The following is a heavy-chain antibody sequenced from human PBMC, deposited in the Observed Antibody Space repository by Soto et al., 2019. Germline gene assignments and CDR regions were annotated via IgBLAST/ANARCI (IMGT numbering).Heavy chain of an antibody. CDR1: GFTFSSYA. D-gene: IGHD1-26*01. CDR3: ANRGSGSYFGY. V-gene: IGHV3-23*01. Sequence: EVQLLESGGGLVQPGGSLRLSCAASGFTFSSYAMSWVRQAPGKGLEWVSVISGSGGSTYYADSVKGRFSISRDTSKNTLYLQMNSLRDEDTAVYYGANRGSGSYFGYWGQGTLVTVSS. J-gene: IGHJ4*02. CDR2: ISGSGGST.